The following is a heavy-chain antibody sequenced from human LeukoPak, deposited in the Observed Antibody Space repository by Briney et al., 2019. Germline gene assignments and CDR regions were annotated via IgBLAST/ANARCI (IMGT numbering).Heavy chain of an antibody. CDR2: INPNSGGT. V-gene: IGHV1-2*02. CDR1: GYTFTGYY. CDR3: ARVGPKVVPAANAYYYYYMDV. Sequence: GASVKVSCKASGYTFTGYYMHWVRQAPGQGLEWMGWINPNSGGTNYAQKFQGRVTMTRDTSISTAYMELSRLRSDDTAVYYCARVGPKVVPAANAYYYYYMDVWGKGTTVTISS. J-gene: IGHJ6*03. D-gene: IGHD2-2*01.